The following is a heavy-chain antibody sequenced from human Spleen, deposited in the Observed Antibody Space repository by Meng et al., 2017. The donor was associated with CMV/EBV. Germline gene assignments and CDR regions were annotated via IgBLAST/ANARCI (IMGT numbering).Heavy chain of an antibody. J-gene: IGHJ4*02. CDR2: ISDGGNT. CDR3: ARGAPGY. Sequence: SQTLSLTCAVYGGSFSGYSWTWIRQIPGKGLEWIGHISDGGNTKYNPSLKSRVSILVDTSKSQFSLKLKSVTSADTAVYYCARGAPGYWGQGTLVTVSS. V-gene: IGHV4-34*01. CDR1: GGSFSGYS.